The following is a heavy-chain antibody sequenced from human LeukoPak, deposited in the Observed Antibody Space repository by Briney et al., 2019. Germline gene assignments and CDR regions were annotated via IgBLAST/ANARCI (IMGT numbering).Heavy chain of an antibody. CDR3: ASDTFADNYSYGMDV. J-gene: IGHJ6*04. Sequence: SVKVSCKASGGTLSSYAISWERQAPGQGLEWMGGIIPIFGTANYAQKFQGRVTITPDKSTSTAYMELSSLRSEDTAVYYCASDTFADNYSYGMDVWGKGTTATVSS. CDR1: GGTLSSYA. V-gene: IGHV1-69*06. D-gene: IGHD2/OR15-2a*01. CDR2: IIPIFGTA.